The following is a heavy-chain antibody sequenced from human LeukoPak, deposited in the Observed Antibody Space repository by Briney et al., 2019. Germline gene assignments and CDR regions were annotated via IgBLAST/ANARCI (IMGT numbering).Heavy chain of an antibody. V-gene: IGHV3-20*04. CDR2: INWNGGST. CDR1: GFTFDDYG. J-gene: IGHJ6*03. CDR3: ARGRDFWSGYYTYYYMDV. D-gene: IGHD3-3*01. Sequence: GGSLRLSCAASGFTFDDYGMSWVRQAPGKGLEWVSGINWNGGSTGYADSVKGRFAISRDNAKNSLYLQMNSLRAEDTALYYCARGRDFWSGYYTYYYMDVWGKGTTVTVSS.